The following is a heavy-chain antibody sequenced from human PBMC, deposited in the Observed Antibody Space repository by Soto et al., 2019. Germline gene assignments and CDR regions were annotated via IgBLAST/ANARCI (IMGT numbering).Heavy chain of an antibody. J-gene: IGHJ4*02. V-gene: IGHV3-30*03. CDR1: GFTFSSYG. CDR3: ARVYGDYAFDY. Sequence: GGSLRLSCAASGFTFSSYGMHWVRQAPGKGLEWVAVISYDGSNKYYADSVKGRFTISRDNSKNTLYLQMNSLRAEDTAVYYCARVYGDYAFDYWGQGTLVTVSS. CDR2: ISYDGSNK. D-gene: IGHD4-17*01.